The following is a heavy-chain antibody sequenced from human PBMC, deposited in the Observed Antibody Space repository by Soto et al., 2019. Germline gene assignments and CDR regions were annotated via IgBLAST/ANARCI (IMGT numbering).Heavy chain of an antibody. D-gene: IGHD7-27*01. CDR2: IGGSGYDT. CDR1: GFSFSNYA. Sequence: EVQLSESGGGLVHPGGSLRLSCAASGFSFSNYAMSWVRQVTGKGLEWVAAIGGSGYDTYYTDSVKGRFTVSRDNSDNTLYLQMNSLRAEDTAVYYCAKEARKLGPSHLDSWGQGTLVRVSS. V-gene: IGHV3-23*01. CDR3: AKEARKLGPSHLDS. J-gene: IGHJ4*02.